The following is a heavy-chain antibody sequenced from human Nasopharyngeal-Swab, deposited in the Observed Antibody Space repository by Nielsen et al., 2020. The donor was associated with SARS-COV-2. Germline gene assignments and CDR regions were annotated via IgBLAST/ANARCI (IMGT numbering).Heavy chain of an antibody. Sequence: GESLKISCAASGFTFSSYGMHWVRQAPGKGLEWVAFIRYDGSNKYYADSVEGRFTISRDNSKNTLYLQMNSLRAEDTAVYYCAKDSEYCSSTSCYMYYYYYYMDVWGKGTTVTVSS. CDR1: GFTFSSYG. V-gene: IGHV3-30*02. CDR2: IRYDGSNK. D-gene: IGHD2-2*02. J-gene: IGHJ6*03. CDR3: AKDSEYCSSTSCYMYYYYYYMDV.